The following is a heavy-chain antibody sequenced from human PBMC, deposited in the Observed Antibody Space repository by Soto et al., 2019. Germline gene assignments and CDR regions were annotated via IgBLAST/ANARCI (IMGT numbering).Heavy chain of an antibody. V-gene: IGHV4-30-2*01. CDR1: GGSISSGGYS. Sequence: PSETLSLTCAVSGGSISSGGYSWSWIRQPPGKGLEWIGYIYHSGSTYYNPSLKSRVTISVDRSKNQFSLKLSSVTAADTAVYYCARGWGDYGGYNWFDPWGQGTLVTVSS. D-gene: IGHD4-17*01. CDR2: IYHSGST. CDR3: ARGWGDYGGYNWFDP. J-gene: IGHJ5*02.